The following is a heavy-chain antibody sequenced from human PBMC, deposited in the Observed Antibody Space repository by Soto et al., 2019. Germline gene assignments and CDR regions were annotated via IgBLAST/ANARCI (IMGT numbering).Heavy chain of an antibody. CDR2: IHPGDSDP. V-gene: IGHV5-51*01. J-gene: IGHJ4*02. CDR3: ARAPSYGGNAHFDY. CDR1: RYGFTTYC. D-gene: IGHD2-15*01. Sequence: PGESVKISCKGSRYGFTTYCIGWVPPGPGRGLEWMGIIHPGDSDPRYSPSFQGQVTISVDKSISIAYLQWSSLQASDTAMYYCARAPSYGGNAHFDYWGQATLVTVSS.